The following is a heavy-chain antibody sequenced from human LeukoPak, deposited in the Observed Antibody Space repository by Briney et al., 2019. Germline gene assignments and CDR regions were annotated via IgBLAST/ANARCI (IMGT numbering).Heavy chain of an antibody. Sequence: GGSLRLSCAASGFTVSSNYMSWARQAPGKGLEWVSVIYTGASTYYADSVKGRFIISRDNSKNTLYLQMNSLRAEDTAVYYCARGPTSYYGSGSSLDYWGQGTLVTVSS. CDR2: IYTGAST. D-gene: IGHD3-10*01. J-gene: IGHJ4*02. CDR1: GFTVSSNY. V-gene: IGHV3-66*01. CDR3: ARGPTSYYGSGSSLDY.